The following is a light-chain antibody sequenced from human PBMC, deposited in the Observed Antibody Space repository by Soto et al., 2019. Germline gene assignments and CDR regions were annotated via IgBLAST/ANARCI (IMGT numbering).Light chain of an antibody. Sequence: EIVFTQSPGTLSLSSGERATLSCRASQSVSSSYLAWYQQKPGQAPRLLIYGASSRATGIPDRFSGSGSGTDFTLTISRLEPEDFVVYYCQQYGSPPQTFGQGTKVDIK. V-gene: IGKV3-20*01. CDR2: GAS. CDR1: QSVSSSY. J-gene: IGKJ1*01. CDR3: QQYGSPPQT.